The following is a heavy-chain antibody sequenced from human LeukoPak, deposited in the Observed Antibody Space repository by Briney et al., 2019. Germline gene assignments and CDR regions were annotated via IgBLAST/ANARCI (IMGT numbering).Heavy chain of an antibody. D-gene: IGHD7-27*01. V-gene: IGHV3-30*18. J-gene: IGHJ4*02. CDR1: GFTFSSYG. CDR3: AKDLNWGGR. Sequence: GGSLRLSCAASGFTFSSYGMHWVRQAPGKGLEWVAVISYDGSNKYYADSVKGRFTISRDNSKNTLYLQINSLRAEDTVVYYCAKDLNWGGRWGQGTLVTVSS. CDR2: ISYDGSNK.